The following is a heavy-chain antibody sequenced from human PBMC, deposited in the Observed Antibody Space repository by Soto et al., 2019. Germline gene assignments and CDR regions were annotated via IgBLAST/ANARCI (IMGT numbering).Heavy chain of an antibody. CDR2: IKDDGSEI. J-gene: IGHJ1*01. D-gene: IGHD1-1*01. V-gene: IGHV3-7*01. CDR3: VRDHDLYVRQFRN. CDR1: GFIFSTSW. Sequence: EVQLVESGGGLVQPGGSLRLSCAASGFIFSTSWMTWVRQAPGKGLEWVANIKDDGSEIYYVASVRGRFTISRDNARSTLYLQMNNLRAEDTAHYSCVRDHDLYVRQFRNWGQGNLVTVSS.